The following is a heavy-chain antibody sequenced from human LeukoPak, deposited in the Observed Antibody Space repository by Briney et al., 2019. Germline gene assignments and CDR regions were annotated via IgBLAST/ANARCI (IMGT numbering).Heavy chain of an antibody. CDR1: GYSISSGYY. J-gene: IGHJ3*02. V-gene: IGHV4-38-2*02. CDR2: IYHSGST. CDR3: ATEKGAVTLDAFDI. D-gene: IGHD4-17*01. Sequence: SETLSLTCAVSGYSISSGYYWGWIRQPPGKGLEWIGSIYHSGSTNYNPSLKSRVIMSVDTSKNQFSLKLSSVTAADTAVYYCATEKGAVTLDAFDIWGQGTMVTVSS.